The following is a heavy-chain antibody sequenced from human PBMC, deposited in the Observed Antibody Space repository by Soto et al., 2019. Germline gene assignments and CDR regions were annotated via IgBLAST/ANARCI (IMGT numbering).Heavy chain of an antibody. J-gene: IGHJ3*02. CDR1: GGTFSSYA. CDR2: IIPIFGTA. V-gene: IGHV1-69*13. CDR3: ARREPEYSSSSGAFDI. Sequence: SVKVSCKASGGTFSSYAISWVRQAPGQGLEWMGGIIPIFGTANYAQKFQGRVTITADESTSTAYMELSSLRSEDTAVYYCARREPEYSSSSGAFDIWGQGTMVTVS. D-gene: IGHD6-6*01.